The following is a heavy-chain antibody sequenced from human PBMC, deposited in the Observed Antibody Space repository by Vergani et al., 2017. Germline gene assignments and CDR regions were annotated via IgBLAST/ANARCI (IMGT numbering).Heavy chain of an antibody. J-gene: IGHJ3*01. CDR2: ISAYNGNT. CDR1: GYTFTSYG. V-gene: IGHV1-18*01. CDR3: ARDGTGTRIWFGETGRGAFDY. D-gene: IGHD3-10*01. Sequence: QVQLVQSGAEVKKPGASVKVSCKASGYTFTSYGTSWVRQAPGQGLEWMGWISAYNGNTNYAQKLQGRVTMTTYTSTSTAYMELRSLRSDDTAVYYCARDGTGTRIWFGETGRGAFDYWGQGTMVTVSS.